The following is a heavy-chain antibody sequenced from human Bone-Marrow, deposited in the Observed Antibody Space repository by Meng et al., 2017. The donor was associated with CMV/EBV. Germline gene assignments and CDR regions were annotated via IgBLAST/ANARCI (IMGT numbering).Heavy chain of an antibody. CDR1: GFTFSSYA. D-gene: IGHD3-9*01. CDR2: ISYDGIYK. V-gene: IGHV3-30*04. CDR3: AREEGSQGSLTD. Sequence: GESLKISCAASGFTFSSYAMHWVRQAPGKGLEWVAVISYDGIYKYYADSVKGRFTISRDNSKNTVYLQMNSLRAEDTAVYYCAREEGSQGSLTDWGQGTLVTVSS. J-gene: IGHJ4*02.